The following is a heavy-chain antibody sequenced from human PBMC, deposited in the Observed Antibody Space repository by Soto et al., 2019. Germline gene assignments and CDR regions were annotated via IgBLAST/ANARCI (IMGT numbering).Heavy chain of an antibody. J-gene: IGHJ4*02. V-gene: IGHV3-30*18. CDR2: ISYDGSNK. D-gene: IGHD3-22*01. Sequence: GGSLRLSCAASGSTFSSYGMHWVRQAPGKGLEWVAVISYDGSNKYYADSVKGRFTISRDNSKNTLYLQMNSLRAKDTAVYYCAKERAYYYDSSGFDYWGQGTLVTVSS. CDR1: GSTFSSYG. CDR3: AKERAYYYDSSGFDY.